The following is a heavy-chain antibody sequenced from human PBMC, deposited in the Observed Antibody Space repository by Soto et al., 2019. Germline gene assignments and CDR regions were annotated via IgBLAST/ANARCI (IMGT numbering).Heavy chain of an antibody. CDR2: IIPIFGTA. V-gene: IGHV1-69*13. Sequence: EASVKVSCKASGGTFSSYAISWVRQAPGQGLEWMGGIIPIFGTANYAQKFQGRVAITADESTSTAYMELSSLRSEDTAVYYCASRPTAMVTEGDYWGQGTLVTVSS. D-gene: IGHD5-18*01. CDR1: GGTFSSYA. J-gene: IGHJ4*02. CDR3: ASRPTAMVTEGDY.